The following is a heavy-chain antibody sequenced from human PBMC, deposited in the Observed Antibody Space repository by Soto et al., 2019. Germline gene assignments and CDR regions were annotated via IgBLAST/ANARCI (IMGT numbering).Heavy chain of an antibody. J-gene: IGHJ6*02. V-gene: IGHV1-46*01. CDR2: INPSGGST. CDR3: AREESAVLRFLEWASYYGMDV. D-gene: IGHD3-3*01. CDR1: GYTFTSYY. Sequence: ASVKVSCKASGYTFTSYYMHWVRQAPGRGLEWMGIINPSGGSTSYAQKFQGRVTMTRDTSTSTVYMELSSLRSEDTAVYYCAREESAVLRFLEWASYYGMDVWGQGTTVTVSS.